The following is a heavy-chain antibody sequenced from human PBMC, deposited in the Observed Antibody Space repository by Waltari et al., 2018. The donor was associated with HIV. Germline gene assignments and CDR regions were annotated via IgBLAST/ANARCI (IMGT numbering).Heavy chain of an antibody. Sequence: QVPLVQSGAEVKKPGASVRVSCKASGYTFSNYDRNWVRQASGQGLEWMGWMNHNSGATGYAQKFQGRVSMTRSTSIRTAYMELSSLTSEDTAVYYCARTDRGVNGQEFDYWGQGTLVTVSS. CDR2: MNHNSGAT. V-gene: IGHV1-8*01. D-gene: IGHD3-10*01. CDR1: GYTFSNYD. CDR3: ARTDRGVNGQEFDY. J-gene: IGHJ4*02.